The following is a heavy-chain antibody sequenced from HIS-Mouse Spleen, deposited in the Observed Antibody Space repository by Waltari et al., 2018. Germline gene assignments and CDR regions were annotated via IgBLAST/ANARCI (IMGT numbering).Heavy chain of an antibody. CDR3: AKDIRQQLPAEYFQH. Sequence: EVQLVESGGGLVQPGRSLRLSCAASGFTFDDYAMHWVRQDPGKGLEWVSGISWNSGSIGYADSVKGRFTISRDNAKNSLYLQMNSLRAEDTALYYCAKDIRQQLPAEYFQHWGQGTLVTVSS. V-gene: IGHV3-9*01. J-gene: IGHJ1*01. CDR1: GFTFDDYA. CDR2: ISWNSGSI. D-gene: IGHD6-13*01.